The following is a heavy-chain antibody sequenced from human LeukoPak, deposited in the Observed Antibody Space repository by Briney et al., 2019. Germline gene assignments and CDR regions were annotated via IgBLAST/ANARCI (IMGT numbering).Heavy chain of an antibody. CDR2: IYHSGST. J-gene: IGHJ5*02. CDR3: ARVGATTRWFDP. D-gene: IGHD1-26*01. CDR1: GYSISSGHY. V-gene: IGHV4-38-2*01. Sequence: SETLSLTCAVSGYSISSGHYWGWIRQPPGKGLEWIGSIYHSGSTYYNPSLKSRVTISVDTSKNQFSLKLSSVTAADTAVYYRARVGATTRWFDPWGQGTLVTVSS.